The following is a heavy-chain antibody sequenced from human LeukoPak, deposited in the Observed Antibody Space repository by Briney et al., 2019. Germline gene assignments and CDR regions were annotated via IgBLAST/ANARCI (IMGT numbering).Heavy chain of an antibody. D-gene: IGHD4-23*01. CDR3: ARRGATTVVTEDAFDI. CDR1: GYSISSGYY. V-gene: IGHV4-38-2*01. Sequence: KPSETLSLTCAVSGYSISSGYYWGWIRQPPGKGLKWIGSIYHSGSTYYNPSLKSRVTISVDTSKNQFSLKLSSVTAADTAVYYCARRGATTVVTEDAFDIWGQGTMVTVSS. CDR2: IYHSGST. J-gene: IGHJ3*02.